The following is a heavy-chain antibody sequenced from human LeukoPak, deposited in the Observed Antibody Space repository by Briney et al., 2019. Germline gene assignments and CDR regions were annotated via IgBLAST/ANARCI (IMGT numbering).Heavy chain of an antibody. V-gene: IGHV3-30*02. D-gene: IGHD5-18*01. CDR2: IRYDGNNK. CDR3: AKVLSAMDTTFDY. J-gene: IGHJ4*02. Sequence: GGSLRLSCAASGFTFSSYGMYWVRQAPGKGPEWVAFIRYDGNNKYYADSVKGRFTISRDNSRNTMYLQMNSLRPEDTAVYYCAKVLSAMDTTFDYWGQGTLVTVSS. CDR1: GFTFSSYG.